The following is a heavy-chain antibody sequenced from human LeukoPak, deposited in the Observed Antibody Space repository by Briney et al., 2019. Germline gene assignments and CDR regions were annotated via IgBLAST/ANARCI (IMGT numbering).Heavy chain of an antibody. Sequence: PGGSLRLSCAASGFTFSSYEMNWVRQAPGKGLEWVSYISSSGSTIYYADSVKGRFTISRDNAKNSLYLQMNSLRAEDTAVYYCAGDSGRGGYSYGPRDYWGQGTLVTVSS. CDR3: AGDSGRGGYSYGPRDY. CDR2: ISSSGSTI. V-gene: IGHV3-48*03. CDR1: GFTFSSYE. D-gene: IGHD5-18*01. J-gene: IGHJ4*02.